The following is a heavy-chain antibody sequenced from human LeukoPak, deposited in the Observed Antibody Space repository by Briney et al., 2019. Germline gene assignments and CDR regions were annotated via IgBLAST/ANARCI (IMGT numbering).Heavy chain of an antibody. J-gene: IGHJ4*02. Sequence: SVKVSCKASGGTFISYAISWVRQAPGQGLEWMGGIIPIFGTANYAQKFQGRVTITADESTSTAYMELSSLRSEDTAVYYCASLGYNDILTGYYVTYFDYWGQGTLVTVSS. V-gene: IGHV1-69*01. CDR2: IIPIFGTA. CDR1: GGTFISYA. CDR3: ASLGYNDILTGYYVTYFDY. D-gene: IGHD3-9*01.